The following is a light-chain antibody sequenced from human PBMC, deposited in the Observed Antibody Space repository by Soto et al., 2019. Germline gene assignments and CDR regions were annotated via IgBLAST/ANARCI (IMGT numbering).Light chain of an antibody. CDR2: DAS. Sequence: EIVLTQSPATLSLSPGERATLSCRASQSVSSYLAWYQQKPGQAPGLLIYDASNRATGIPARFSGSGSGTDFTLTISSLEPEDLAVYYCQQRSNWPITFGQGTRLEIK. V-gene: IGKV3-11*01. CDR1: QSVSSY. J-gene: IGKJ5*01. CDR3: QQRSNWPIT.